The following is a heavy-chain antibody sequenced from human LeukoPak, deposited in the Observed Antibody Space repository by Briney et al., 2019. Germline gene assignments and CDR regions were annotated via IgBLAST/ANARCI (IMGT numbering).Heavy chain of an antibody. CDR2: INQGGNEN. CDR1: GFTFSNHW. Sequence: GGSLRLSCAAFGFTFSNHWMTWVRQAPGKGLEWVANINQGGNENNYVGSVKGRFTISRDNAKNSLYLQMNSLRAEDTAVYYCAKDGPGIAAAAIDYWGQGTLVTVSS. D-gene: IGHD6-13*01. V-gene: IGHV3-7*01. J-gene: IGHJ4*02. CDR3: AKDGPGIAAAAIDY.